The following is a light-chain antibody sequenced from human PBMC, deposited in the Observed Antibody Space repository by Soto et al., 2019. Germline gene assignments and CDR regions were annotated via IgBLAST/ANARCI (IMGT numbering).Light chain of an antibody. CDR3: QQYNNWPN. CDR2: VAS. J-gene: IGKJ5*01. CDR1: QSVSSN. V-gene: IGKV3-15*01. Sequence: ETVMTQSPATLSVSPGERATLSCRASQSVSSNLAWYQQRPGQAPRLLISVASTRATGIPARFSGSGSGTEFTLTISSLQSEDFAVYYCQQYNNWPNFGQGTRLEIK.